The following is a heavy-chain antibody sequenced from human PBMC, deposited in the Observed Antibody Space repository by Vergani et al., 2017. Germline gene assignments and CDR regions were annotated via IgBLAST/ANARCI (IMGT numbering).Heavy chain of an antibody. D-gene: IGHD3-10*01. Sequence: EKQLVQSGSETKKPGESLKISCQAFGYIFSNFWIGWVRQRPGRSLEWMGIIYPGDSEVNSNPTFRGQVIFSVDTSVNTAYLQWRSLQASDTATYFCVSGGHGSENGGALQLWGQGTNITVSS. CDR1: GYIFSNFW. V-gene: IGHV5-51*01. CDR2: IYPGDSEV. CDR3: VSGGHGSENGGALQL. J-gene: IGHJ3*01.